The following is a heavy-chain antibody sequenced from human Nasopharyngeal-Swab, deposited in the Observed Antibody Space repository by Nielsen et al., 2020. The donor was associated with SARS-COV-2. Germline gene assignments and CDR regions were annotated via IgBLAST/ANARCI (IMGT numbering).Heavy chain of an antibody. Sequence: GESLKISCAASGFTVSSNYMSWVRQAPGKGLEWVSVIYSGGSTYYADSVKGRFTISRDNSKNTLYLQMNSLRAEDTAVYYYARDGQSYGMDVWGQGTTVTVSS. CDR3: ARDGQSYGMDV. V-gene: IGHV3-53*01. CDR2: IYSGGST. CDR1: GFTVSSNY. J-gene: IGHJ6*02.